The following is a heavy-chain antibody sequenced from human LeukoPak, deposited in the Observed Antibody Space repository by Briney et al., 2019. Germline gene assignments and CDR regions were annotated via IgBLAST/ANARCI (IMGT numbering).Heavy chain of an antibody. D-gene: IGHD6-19*01. CDR1: GFTLDDYG. CDR2: INWNGGST. Sequence: GGSLRLSCAASGFTLDDYGMSWVRQAPGKGLEWVSGINWNGGSTGYADSVKGRFTISRDNAKNSLYLQMNSLRAEDTALYYCARDLGIAVAGTFDYWGQGTLVTVSS. V-gene: IGHV3-20*04. J-gene: IGHJ4*02. CDR3: ARDLGIAVAGTFDY.